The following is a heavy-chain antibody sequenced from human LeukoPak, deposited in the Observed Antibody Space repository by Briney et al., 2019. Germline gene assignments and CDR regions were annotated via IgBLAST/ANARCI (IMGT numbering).Heavy chain of an antibody. CDR1: GYTFTAYY. D-gene: IGHD2-2*01. Sequence: ASVKVSCKASGYTFTAYYMHWLRQAPGQGLEWMGWINPNSGGTEYAQKFQGRVTMTRDTSISTAYMEVSRLRSDDTAVYYCATNPAATRGFDNWGQGTLVTVSS. CDR3: ATNPAATRGFDN. V-gene: IGHV1-2*02. J-gene: IGHJ4*02. CDR2: INPNSGGT.